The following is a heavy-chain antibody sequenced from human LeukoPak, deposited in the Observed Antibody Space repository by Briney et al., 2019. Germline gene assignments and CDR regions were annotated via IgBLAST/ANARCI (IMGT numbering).Heavy chain of an antibody. CDR1: GGSISSYY. V-gene: IGHV4-4*07. CDR2: IYTSGST. Sequence: SETLSLTCTVSGGSISSYYWSWIRQPAGKGLEWIGRIYTSGSTNYNPSLKSRVTMSVDTSKNQFSLKLSSVTAADTAVYYCAREDSFIEYQLLFGYYYYYMDVWGKGTTVTVSS. J-gene: IGHJ6*03. D-gene: IGHD2-2*01. CDR3: AREDSFIEYQLLFGYYYYYMDV.